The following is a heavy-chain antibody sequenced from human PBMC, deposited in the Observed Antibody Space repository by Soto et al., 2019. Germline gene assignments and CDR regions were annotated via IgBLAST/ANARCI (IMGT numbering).Heavy chain of an antibody. Sequence: PSETLSLTCTVSGGSISSYYWSWIRQPPGKGLEWIGYIYYSGSTNYNPSLKSRVTISVDTSKDQFSLKLSSVTAADTAVYYCARRRSGYGIDYWGQGTLVTVSS. J-gene: IGHJ4*02. CDR3: ARRRSGYGIDY. D-gene: IGHD5-12*01. CDR2: IYYSGST. CDR1: GGSISSYY. V-gene: IGHV4-59*08.